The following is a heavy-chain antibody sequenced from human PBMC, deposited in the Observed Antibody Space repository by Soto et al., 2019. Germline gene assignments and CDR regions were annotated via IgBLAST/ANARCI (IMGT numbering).Heavy chain of an antibody. V-gene: IGHV3-23*01. CDR3: AKFPLWLVHHNWFDP. CDR2: ISGSGGST. D-gene: IGHD6-6*01. CDR1: GFTFSSYA. Sequence: EVQLLESGGGLVQPGGSLRLSCAASGFTFSSYAMSWVRQAPGKGLEWVSAISGSGGSTYYADSVKGRFTISRDNSKNTLYLQINSLRAEDTAVYYCAKFPLWLVHHNWFDPWGQGTLVTVSS. J-gene: IGHJ5*02.